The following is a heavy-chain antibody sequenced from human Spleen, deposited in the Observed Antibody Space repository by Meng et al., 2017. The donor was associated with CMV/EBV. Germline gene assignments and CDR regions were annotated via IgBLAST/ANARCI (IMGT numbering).Heavy chain of an antibody. CDR3: ARGEDYYDSSGYYSCYFDY. V-gene: IGHV4-59*01. D-gene: IGHD3-22*01. CDR2: MYYSGST. CDR1: GGSISSYY. J-gene: IGHJ4*02. Sequence: SETLSLTCTVPGGSISSYYWSWIRQPPGKGLEWIGYMYYSGSTNYNPSLKSRVTISVDTSKNQFSLKLSSVTAADTAVYYCARGEDYYDSSGYYSCYFDYWGQGTLVTVSS.